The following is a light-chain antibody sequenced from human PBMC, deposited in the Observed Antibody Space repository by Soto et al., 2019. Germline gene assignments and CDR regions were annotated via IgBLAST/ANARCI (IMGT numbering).Light chain of an antibody. CDR1: SSDVGGYDY. CDR2: GVT. CDR3: CSYAGSYTWV. J-gene: IGLJ3*02. Sequence: QSVLTQPRSVSGSPGQSVTISCTGTSSDVGGYDYVSWYQQHPGKAPKLMIYGVTKWPSGVPDRFSGSKSGNTASLTISGLQAEDEADYYCCSYAGSYTWVFGGGTKLTVL. V-gene: IGLV2-11*01.